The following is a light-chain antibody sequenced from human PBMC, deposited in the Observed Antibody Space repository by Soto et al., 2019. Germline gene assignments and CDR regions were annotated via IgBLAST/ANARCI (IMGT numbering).Light chain of an antibody. V-gene: IGKV3-15*01. CDR3: QQYVNFPPKYT. J-gene: IGKJ2*01. CDR2: GAS. Sequence: EIVMTQSPATLSVSPGERVTLSCRASQSVSSNLAWYQKIPVQAPRLLIYGASNRATGVPARFIVSGSGTYFTLTISSLQSEEFAVYYCQQYVNFPPKYTFGQGTKLEIK. CDR1: QSVSSN.